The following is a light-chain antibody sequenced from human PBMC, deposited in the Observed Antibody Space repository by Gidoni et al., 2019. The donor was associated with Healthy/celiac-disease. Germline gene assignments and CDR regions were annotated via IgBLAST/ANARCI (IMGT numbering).Light chain of an antibody. CDR2: DVS. V-gene: IGLV2-14*03. J-gene: IGLJ1*01. CDR1: SSDVGGYNY. Sequence: QSALTQPASVSGSPGQSITISCTGTSSDVGGYNYVSWYQQYPGKAPKLMIYDVSNRPSGVSNRFSGSKSGNTASLTISGLQAEDEADYYCSSYTSSSTSPYVFGTGTKVTVL. CDR3: SSYTSSSTSPYV.